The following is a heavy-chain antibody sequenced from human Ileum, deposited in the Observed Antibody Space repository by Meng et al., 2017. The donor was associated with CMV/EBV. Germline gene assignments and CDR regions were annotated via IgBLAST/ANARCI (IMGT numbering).Heavy chain of an antibody. CDR2: INPNTGTT. J-gene: IGHJ4*02. CDR1: GYTLTGYY. D-gene: IGHD1-26*01. V-gene: IGHV1-2*02. Sequence: QWHTVQVGVKGKKLGAPVKVAGKASGYTLTGYYLHWVRQAPGQGLEWMAWINPNTGTTDYAQKFRGRVTMTRDTSISTAYMELSSLKSDDTAVYYCARGGGAADYWGQGTLVTVSS. CDR3: ARGGGAADY.